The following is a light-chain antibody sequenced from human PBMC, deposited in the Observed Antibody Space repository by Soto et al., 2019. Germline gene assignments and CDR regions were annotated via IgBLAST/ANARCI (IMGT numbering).Light chain of an antibody. CDR3: SSFTSSDTYV. CDR2: DVN. V-gene: IGLV2-18*02. CDR1: SSDVGSFNR. J-gene: IGLJ1*01. Sequence: QSALTQPPSVSGSPGQSVAISCTGTSSDVGSFNRVSWYQQSPGTAPKLMIYDVNNRPSGVPDCFSGSKSGNAASLTISGLQAEDESDYYCSSFTSSDTYVFGTGTKLTVL.